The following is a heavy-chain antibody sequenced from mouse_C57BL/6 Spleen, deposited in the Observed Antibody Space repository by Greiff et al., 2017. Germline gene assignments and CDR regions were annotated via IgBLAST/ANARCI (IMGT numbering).Heavy chain of an antibody. CDR2: IYPGDGDT. V-gene: IGHV1-80*01. J-gene: IGHJ2*01. CDR1: GYAFSSYW. D-gene: IGHD2-4*01. CDR3: ARCTYYDYGFDY. Sequence: QVQLKQSGAELVKPGASVKISCKASGYAFSSYWMNWVKQRPGKGLEWIGQIYPGDGDTNYNGKFKGKATLTADKSSSTAYMQLSSLTSEDSAVYFCARCTYYDYGFDYWGQGTTLTVSS.